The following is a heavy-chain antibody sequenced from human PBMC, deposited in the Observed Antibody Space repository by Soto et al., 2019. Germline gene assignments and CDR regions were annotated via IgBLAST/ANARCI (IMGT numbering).Heavy chain of an antibody. J-gene: IGHJ6*02. CDR2: ISYDGSNK. CDR3: AKDRLTMSSPRDYYGMDV. CDR1: GFTFSSYG. D-gene: IGHD3-10*02. V-gene: IGHV3-30*18. Sequence: QVQLVESGGGVVQPGRSLRLSCAASGFTFSSYGMHWVRQAPGKGLEWVAVISYDGSNKYYADSVKGRFTISRDNSKNTLYLQMNSLRAEDTAVYYCAKDRLTMSSPRDYYGMDVWGQGTTVTVSS.